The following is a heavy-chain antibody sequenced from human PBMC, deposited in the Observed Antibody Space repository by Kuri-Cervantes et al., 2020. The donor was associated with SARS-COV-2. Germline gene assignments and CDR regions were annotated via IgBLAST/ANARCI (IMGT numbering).Heavy chain of an antibody. D-gene: IGHD3-10*01. Sequence: GESPKILRSASGFTFDDYGMSLVRQAPGKGLAWVSGINWNGGSTGYADSVKGRFTITRDNAKNSLYLQMNSLRAEDTAVYYGYGSGSYDDAFDIWGQGTMVTVSS. V-gene: IGHV3-20*04. J-gene: IGHJ3*02. CDR3: YGSGSYDDAFDI. CDR1: GFTFDDYG. CDR2: INWNGGST.